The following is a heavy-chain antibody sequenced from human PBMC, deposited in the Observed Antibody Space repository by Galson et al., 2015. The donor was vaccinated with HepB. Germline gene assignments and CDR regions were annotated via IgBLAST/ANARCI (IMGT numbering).Heavy chain of an antibody. CDR2: ISYDGSNK. Sequence: SLRLSCAASGFTFSSYAMHWVRQAPGKGLEWVAVISYDGSNKYNADSVKGRFTISRDNSKNTLYLQMNSLRAEDTAAYYCARDAGDSRSAYAFDIWGQGTMVTVSS. V-gene: IGHV3-30*04. D-gene: IGHD2-21*01. J-gene: IGHJ3*02. CDR1: GFTFSSYA. CDR3: ARDAGDSRSAYAFDI.